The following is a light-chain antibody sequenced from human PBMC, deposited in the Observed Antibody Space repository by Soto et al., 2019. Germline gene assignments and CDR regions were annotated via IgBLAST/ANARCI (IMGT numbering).Light chain of an antibody. V-gene: IGLV2-14*01. CDR2: EVS. J-gene: IGLJ1*01. CDR1: SSDVGAYNF. Sequence: QSVLTQPASVSGSPGQSITISCTGTSSDVGAYNFVCWYQLHPGKAPKLMIYEVSNRPSGVSNRFSGSKSGNTASLTISGLQTEDVADYYCSSYTSSTTLYVFGTGTKVTVL. CDR3: SSYTSSTTLYV.